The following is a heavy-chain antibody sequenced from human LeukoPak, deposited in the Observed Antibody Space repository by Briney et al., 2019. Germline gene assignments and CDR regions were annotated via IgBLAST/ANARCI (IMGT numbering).Heavy chain of an antibody. CDR1: GFTFSRSA. D-gene: IGHD2-2*02. J-gene: IGHJ4*02. V-gene: IGHV3-23*01. CDR3: AKDAYCSTPSYYSPYY. CDR2: ISGSGGST. Sequence: PGGSLRLPCAASGFTFSRSAMSWVRQAPGKGLEWVSSISGSGGSTYHADSVKGRFTISRDNSKNTLYLQMNSLRADDTAVYYCAKDAYCSTPSYYSPYYWGQGTLVTVSS.